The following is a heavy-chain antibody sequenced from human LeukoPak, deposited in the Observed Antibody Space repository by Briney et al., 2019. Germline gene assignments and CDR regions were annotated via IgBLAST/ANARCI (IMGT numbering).Heavy chain of an antibody. CDR1: GGSFSGYY. CDR2: INHSGST. V-gene: IGHV4-34*01. CDR3: ARGPPTVTRKKQQRTFLDYFQH. Sequence: SETLSLTCAVSGGSFSGYYWSWIRQPPGKGLEWIGEINHSGSTNYNPSLKSRVTISVDTSKNQFSLKLSSVTAADTAVYYCARGPPTVTRKKQQRTFLDYFQHWGQGTLVTVSS. D-gene: IGHD4-17*01. J-gene: IGHJ1*01.